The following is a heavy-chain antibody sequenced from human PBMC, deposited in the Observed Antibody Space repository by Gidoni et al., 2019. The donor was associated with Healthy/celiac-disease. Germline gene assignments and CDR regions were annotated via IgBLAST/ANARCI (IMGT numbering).Heavy chain of an antibody. Sequence: QVQLQESVPGLAKPSETLSLTFTVSVGSISSYYWSWIRQPPGKGLEGIGYDYYSGSTNYNPSLKSRVTISVDTSKNQFSLKLSSVTAADTAVHYCARALFPVSPWEVWGKGTTVTVSS. V-gene: IGHV4-59*01. J-gene: IGHJ6*04. CDR1: VGSISSYY. D-gene: IGHD3-3*01. CDR2: DYYSGST. CDR3: ARALFPVSPWEV.